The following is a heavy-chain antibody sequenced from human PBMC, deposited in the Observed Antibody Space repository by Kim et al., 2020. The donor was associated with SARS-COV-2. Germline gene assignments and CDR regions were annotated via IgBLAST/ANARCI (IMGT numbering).Heavy chain of an antibody. CDR1: GFTFSTYW. Sequence: GGSLRLSCAASGFTFSTYWMHWVRQAPGKGLVWVSRINSDGSSTTYADPVKGRFTISRDNAKNTLFLQMNSLRAEDTAVYYCAREKDNGGYYLDASDIWGQGTMVTVSS. J-gene: IGHJ3*02. D-gene: IGHD3-22*01. V-gene: IGHV3-74*01. CDR2: INSDGSST. CDR3: AREKDNGGYYLDASDI.